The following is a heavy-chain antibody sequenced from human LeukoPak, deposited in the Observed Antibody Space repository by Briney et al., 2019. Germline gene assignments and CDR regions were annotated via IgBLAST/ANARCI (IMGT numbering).Heavy chain of an antibody. J-gene: IGHJ4*02. Sequence: GGSLRLSCAVSGFTFTSYWMSWVRQAPGKGLEWVANIKQDGSEKYYVDSVKGRFAISRDNAKNSLDLQMNSLRVEDTAVYYCAKGLRWNDYWGQGTLVTVSS. D-gene: IGHD4-23*01. V-gene: IGHV3-7*01. CDR2: IKQDGSEK. CDR3: AKGLRWNDY. CDR1: GFTFTSYW.